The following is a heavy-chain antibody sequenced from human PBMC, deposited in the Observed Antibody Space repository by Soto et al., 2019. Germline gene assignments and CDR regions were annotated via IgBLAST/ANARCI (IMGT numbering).Heavy chain of an antibody. CDR3: ARAWGGNVFDY. Sequence: QVELEESGPRIVKPWGTLSLTCTEPGGSISSVYCRVIPKPPGKGLDWIGYFYYSGITNYNPSLKSRVTISVDTSKNQFSLKLSSVTAADTAVYYCARAWGGNVFDYWGQGTLVTVSS. D-gene: IGHD3-16*01. CDR1: GGSISSVY. V-gene: IGHV4-59*08. J-gene: IGHJ4*02. CDR2: FYYSGIT.